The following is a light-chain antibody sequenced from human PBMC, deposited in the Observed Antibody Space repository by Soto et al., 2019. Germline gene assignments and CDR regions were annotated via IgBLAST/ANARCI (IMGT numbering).Light chain of an antibody. V-gene: IGKV1D-12*01. CDR2: TAS. Sequence: DIQMTQPPSSVSASVGDRVTITCRASQAISNWLAWYQQKPGKAPELLIYTASTLESGVPSRFSGRGSGTDFTLTITNLQPEDFATYYCQQIHNFPLTFGGGTKVDIK. CDR3: QQIHNFPLT. J-gene: IGKJ4*01. CDR1: QAISNW.